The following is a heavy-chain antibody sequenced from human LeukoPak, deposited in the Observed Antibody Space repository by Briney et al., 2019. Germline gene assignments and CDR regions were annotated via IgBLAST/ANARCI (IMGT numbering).Heavy chain of an antibody. D-gene: IGHD6-13*01. V-gene: IGHV4-39*07. CDR3: ARERGNSSSLRSRWGSYYYYMDV. CDR2: IYYSGST. Sequence: SETLSLTCTVSGGSISSSSYYWGWIRQPPGKGLEWIGSIYYSGSTYYNPSLKSRVTISVDTSKNQFSLKLSSVTAADTAVYYCARERGNSSSLRSRWGSYYYYMDVWGKGTTVTVSS. J-gene: IGHJ6*03. CDR1: GGSISSSSYY.